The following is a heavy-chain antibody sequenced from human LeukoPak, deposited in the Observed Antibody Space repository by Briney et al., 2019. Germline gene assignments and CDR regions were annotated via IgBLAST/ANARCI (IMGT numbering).Heavy chain of an antibody. CDR3: ARVPAVVPAANNWFDP. Sequence: SVKVSCKASGGTFSSYAISWVRQAPGQGLEWMGGIIPIFGTANYAQKFQGRVTITTDESTSTAYMELSSLRSEDTAVYYCARVPAVVPAANNWFDPWGQGTLVTVSS. CDR2: IIPIFGTA. J-gene: IGHJ5*02. D-gene: IGHD2-2*01. CDR1: GGTFSSYA. V-gene: IGHV1-69*05.